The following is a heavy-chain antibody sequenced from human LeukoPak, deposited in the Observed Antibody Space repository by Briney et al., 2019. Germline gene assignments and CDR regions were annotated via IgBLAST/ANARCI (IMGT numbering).Heavy chain of an antibody. CDR1: GGSFSGYY. CDR2: INHSGST. J-gene: IGHJ5*02. V-gene: IGHV4-34*01. D-gene: IGHD6-13*01. Sequence: SETLSLTCAVYGGSFSGYYWSWIRQPPGKGLEWIGEINHSGSTNYNPSLKSRVTISVDTSKNQFSLKLSSVTAADTAVYYCAYSSSWPNWFDPWGQGTLVTVSS. CDR3: AYSSSWPNWFDP.